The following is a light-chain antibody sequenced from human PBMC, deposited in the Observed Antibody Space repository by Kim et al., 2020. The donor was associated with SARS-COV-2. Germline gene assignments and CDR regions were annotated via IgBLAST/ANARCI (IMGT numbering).Light chain of an antibody. CDR2: GAS. CDR3: HQRANWPPWT. J-gene: IGKJ1*01. Sequence: SPGERATLSCRASQSVSTYLAWYQQKPGLAPRLLIYGASNRATGIPDRFSGSGSGTDFTLTISSLEPEDSAVYFCHQRANWPPWTFGQGTKVEIK. V-gene: IGKV3-11*01. CDR1: QSVSTY.